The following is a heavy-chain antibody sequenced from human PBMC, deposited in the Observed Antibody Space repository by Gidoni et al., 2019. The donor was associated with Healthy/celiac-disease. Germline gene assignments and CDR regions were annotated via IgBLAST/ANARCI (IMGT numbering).Heavy chain of an antibody. D-gene: IGHD5-12*01. CDR3: ARTKRRDGYNSGYYFDY. J-gene: IGHJ4*02. Sequence: QVQLQESGPGLVKPSQTLSLTCTVSGGSISSGSYYWSWIRQPAGKGLEWIGRIYTSGSTNYNPSLKSRVTISVDTSKNQFSLKLSSVTAADTAVYYCARTKRRDGYNSGYYFDYWGQGTLVTVSS. V-gene: IGHV4-61*02. CDR1: GGSISSGSYY. CDR2: IYTSGST.